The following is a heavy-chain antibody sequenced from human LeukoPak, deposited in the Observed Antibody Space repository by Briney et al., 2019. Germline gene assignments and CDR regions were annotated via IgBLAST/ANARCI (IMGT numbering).Heavy chain of an antibody. J-gene: IGHJ4*02. Sequence: GGSLRLSCAASGFTFSSYSMNWVRQAPGKGLEWVSSISSSSSYIYYADSVKGRFTISRDNAKNSLHLQMNSLRAEDTAVYYCARAFYYDSSGYSYWGQGTLVTVSS. CDR2: ISSSSSYI. CDR1: GFTFSSYS. D-gene: IGHD3-22*01. CDR3: ARAFYYDSSGYSY. V-gene: IGHV3-21*01.